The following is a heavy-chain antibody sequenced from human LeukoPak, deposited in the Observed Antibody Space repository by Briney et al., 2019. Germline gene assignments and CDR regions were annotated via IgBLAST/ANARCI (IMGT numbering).Heavy chain of an antibody. V-gene: IGHV3-48*03. J-gene: IGHJ4*02. D-gene: IGHD3-10*01. CDR2: ISRGAGTT. CDR1: GLTFSNYE. Sequence: GGSLRLSCVASGLTFSNYEMNWVRQAPGKGLEGVSYISRGAGTTHYADSVKGRLTISRDNAKNSLSLRKHSLSAEDTAVYHCAREARWFGELSFDYWGQGTRVTVSS. CDR3: AREARWFGELSFDY.